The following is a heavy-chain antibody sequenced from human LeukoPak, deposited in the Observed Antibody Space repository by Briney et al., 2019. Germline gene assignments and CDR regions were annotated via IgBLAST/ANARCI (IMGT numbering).Heavy chain of an antibody. D-gene: IGHD1-1*01. J-gene: IGHJ6*04. CDR3: ARDLAQLERRRKCLMDV. V-gene: IGHV1-18*01. CDR2: ISAYNGNT. Sequence: GASVKVSCKASGYTFTSYGISWVRQAPGQGLEWMGWISAYNGNTNYAQKLQGRVTMTTDTSTSTAYMELRSLRSDDTAVYYCARDLAQLERRRKCLMDVWGKGTTVTVSS. CDR1: GYTFTSYG.